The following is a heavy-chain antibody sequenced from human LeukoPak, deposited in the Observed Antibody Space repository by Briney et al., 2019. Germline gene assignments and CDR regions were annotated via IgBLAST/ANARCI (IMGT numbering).Heavy chain of an antibody. CDR2: IYYSGST. J-gene: IGHJ5*02. Sequence: SETLSLTCTVPGGSISSGDYYWSWIRQPPGKGLEWIGYIYYSGSTYYDPSLKSRVTISVDTSKNQFSLKLSSVTAADTAVYYCATSSSTVHWFDPWGQGTLVTVSS. CDR1: GGSISSGDYY. V-gene: IGHV4-30-4*02. CDR3: ATSSSTVHWFDP. D-gene: IGHD2-2*01.